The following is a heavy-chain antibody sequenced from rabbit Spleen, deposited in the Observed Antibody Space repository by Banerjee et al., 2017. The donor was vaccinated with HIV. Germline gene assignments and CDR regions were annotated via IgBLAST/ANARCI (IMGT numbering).Heavy chain of an antibody. J-gene: IGHJ6*01. CDR2: IYTGISTNT. V-gene: IGHV1S45*01. CDR1: GFSFNIDYF. CDR3: ARDTSSSFSSYGMDL. D-gene: IGHD1-1*01. Sequence: QEQLVESGGGLVKPEGSLTLTCKASGFSFNIDYFPCWVRQAPGKGLEWIACIYTGISTNTYYANWAKGRFTISKTSSTTVTLQMTSLTAADTATYFCARDTSSSFSSYGMDLWGQGTLVTVS.